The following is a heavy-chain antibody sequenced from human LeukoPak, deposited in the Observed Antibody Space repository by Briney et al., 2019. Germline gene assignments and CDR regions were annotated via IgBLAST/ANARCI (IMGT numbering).Heavy chain of an antibody. Sequence: GGSLRLSCAGSGFTFSNHWMHWVRQGPGKGLVWVSCINQEGTYIRYADSVKGRFTISRDNSKNTLYLQMNSLRAEDTAVYYCARDIPGDYGDYEGAHTSPDAFDIWGQGTMVTVSS. CDR1: GFTFSNHW. J-gene: IGHJ3*02. CDR2: INQEGTYI. D-gene: IGHD4-17*01. V-gene: IGHV3-74*01. CDR3: ARDIPGDYGDYEGAHTSPDAFDI.